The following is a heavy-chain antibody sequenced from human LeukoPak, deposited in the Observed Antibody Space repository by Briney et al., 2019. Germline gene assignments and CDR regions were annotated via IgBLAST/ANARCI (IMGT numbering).Heavy chain of an antibody. CDR3: ARHPYCSGGSCYSDVDWFDP. J-gene: IGHJ5*02. CDR1: GGSISSSGYY. Sequence: SETLSLTCTVSGGSISSSGYYWGWIRQPPGKGLEWIGSIYYSGSTYYNPSLKSRVTISVDTSKNQFSLKLSSVTAADTAVYYCARHPYCSGGSCYSDVDWFDPWGQGTLVTVSS. V-gene: IGHV4-39*01. D-gene: IGHD2-15*01. CDR2: IYYSGST.